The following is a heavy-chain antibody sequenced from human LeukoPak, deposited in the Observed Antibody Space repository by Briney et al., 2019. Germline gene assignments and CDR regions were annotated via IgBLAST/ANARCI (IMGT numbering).Heavy chain of an antibody. CDR1: GYTFTGYY. D-gene: IGHD1-20*01. Sequence: ASVKVSCKASGYTFTGYYMHWVRQAPGQGLEWMGWTNPNSGGTNYAQKFQGRVTMTRDTSISTAYMELSRLRSDDTAVYYCARVGGYNWNYLDYWGQGILVTVSS. CDR2: TNPNSGGT. CDR3: ARVGGYNWNYLDY. J-gene: IGHJ4*02. V-gene: IGHV1-2*02.